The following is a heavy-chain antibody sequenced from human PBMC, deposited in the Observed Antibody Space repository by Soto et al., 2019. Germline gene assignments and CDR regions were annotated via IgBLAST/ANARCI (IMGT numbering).Heavy chain of an antibody. CDR1: GGSISSADYY. CDR2: IYYSGTT. J-gene: IGHJ4*02. V-gene: IGHV4-30-4*01. CDR3: ARLVPTTIHDS. D-gene: IGHD1-26*01. Sequence: QVQLQESGPGLMKPSQTLSLTCTVSGGSISSADYYWSWIRQPPGKGLEWIGYIYYSGTTYYNPSLKSRVSISDDTSKNQFSLQLSSVTAADTAVYYCARLVPTTIHDSWGQGILVTVSS.